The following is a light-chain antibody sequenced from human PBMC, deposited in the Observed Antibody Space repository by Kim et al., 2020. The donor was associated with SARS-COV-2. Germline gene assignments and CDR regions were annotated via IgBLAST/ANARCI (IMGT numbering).Light chain of an antibody. Sequence: GGTVTLPCASNTGAVTSGHYPAWCRRKPGPAPRTLIYDSTHKHSWTPARFSGSLLGGNAALSLSGAQPEDEAVYYCLLSYSGLVFFGGGTQLTVL. V-gene: IGLV7-46*01. CDR2: DST. CDR3: LLSYSGLVF. J-gene: IGLJ2*01. CDR1: TGAVTSGHY.